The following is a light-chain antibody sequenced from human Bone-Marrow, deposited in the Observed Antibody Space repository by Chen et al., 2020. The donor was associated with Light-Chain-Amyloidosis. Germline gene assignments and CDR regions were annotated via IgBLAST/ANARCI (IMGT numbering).Light chain of an antibody. CDR2: GVS. J-gene: IGKJ2*01. V-gene: IGKV3-15*01. CDR3: QQYNDWPPYT. Sequence: EVVMTQSPGTLSVSPGERVTLSCRARQSVNNNLAWYHQKPGQAPRLLIYGVSTRAAGIPARFSGSGSDTDFTLTIRSLQSEDFAVYHCQQYNDWPPYTFGQGTKLEIK. CDR1: QSVNNN.